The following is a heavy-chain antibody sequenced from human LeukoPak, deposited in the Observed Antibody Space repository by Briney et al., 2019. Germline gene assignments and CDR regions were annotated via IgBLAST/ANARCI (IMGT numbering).Heavy chain of an antibody. CDR3: AKELDTMFFDY. Sequence: GGSLRLSCATSGFNFDRYTIHWVRQAPGKGLEWVSLAGWAGGTAFYSDSVRGRFTISRDSGRKSVYLQMNSLTTDDTAFYFCAKELDTMFFDYWGQGALVTVSS. D-gene: IGHD3-10*02. V-gene: IGHV3-43*01. CDR2: AGWAGGTA. J-gene: IGHJ4*02. CDR1: GFNFDRYT.